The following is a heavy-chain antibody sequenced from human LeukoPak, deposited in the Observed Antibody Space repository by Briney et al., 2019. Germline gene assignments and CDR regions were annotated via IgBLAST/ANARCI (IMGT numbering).Heavy chain of an antibody. J-gene: IGHJ3*02. Sequence: ASVKVSCKASGYTFTGYYMHWVRQAPGQGLEWMGWINPNSGGTNYAQKFQGRVTMTRDTSISTAYMELSRLRSDDTAVYYCARDAKTYNWSDYAFDIWGQGTMVAVSS. D-gene: IGHD1-1*01. V-gene: IGHV1-2*02. CDR2: INPNSGGT. CDR1: GYTFTGYY. CDR3: ARDAKTYNWSDYAFDI.